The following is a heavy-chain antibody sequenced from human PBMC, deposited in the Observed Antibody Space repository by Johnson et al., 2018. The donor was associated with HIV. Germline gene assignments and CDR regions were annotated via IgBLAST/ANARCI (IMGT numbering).Heavy chain of an antibody. CDR3: ARDIYDSSDDAFDI. Sequence: VQLVESGGGVVQPGRSLRLSCAASGFTFRTYPMHWVRQAPGKGLELMAVVSYNEDKKYYADSVKGRFTISRDNAKNSLYLQMNSLRAEDTAVYYCARDIYDSSDDAFDIWGQGTMVTVSS. D-gene: IGHD3-22*01. V-gene: IGHV3-30*04. CDR1: GFTFRTYP. J-gene: IGHJ3*02. CDR2: VSYNEDKK.